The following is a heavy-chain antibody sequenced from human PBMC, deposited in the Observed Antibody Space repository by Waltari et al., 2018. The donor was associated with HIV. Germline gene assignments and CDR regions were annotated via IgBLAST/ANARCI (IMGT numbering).Heavy chain of an antibody. CDR3: ARLHITTAGTQFDF. CDR2: MNYSGNT. J-gene: IGHJ4*02. D-gene: IGHD1-1*01. V-gene: IGHV4-34*01. Sequence: AGLLKHSETLSLTCAVYGGPFSGSFWSWIRQSPGEGLEWIGEMNYSGNTKYNPSLKSRVSMSVDTSLNQVSLKLSSVPAAETAVYYCARLHITTAGTQFDFWGQGTVVTVSS. CDR1: GGPFSGSF.